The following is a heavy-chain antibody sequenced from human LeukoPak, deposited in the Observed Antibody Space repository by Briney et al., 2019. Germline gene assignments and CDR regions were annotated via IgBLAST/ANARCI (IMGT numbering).Heavy chain of an antibody. CDR2: INSDGSST. CDR3: ALTAGGYYYMYV. D-gene: IGHD4-23*01. J-gene: IGHJ6*03. Sequence: GGSLRLSCAASGFTFSSYWMHWVRQAPGKGLVWVSRINSDGSSTSYADSVKGRFTISRDNAKNTLYLQMNSLRAEDTAVYYCALTAGGYYYMYVWGRGTTVTVSS. V-gene: IGHV3-74*01. CDR1: GFTFSSYW.